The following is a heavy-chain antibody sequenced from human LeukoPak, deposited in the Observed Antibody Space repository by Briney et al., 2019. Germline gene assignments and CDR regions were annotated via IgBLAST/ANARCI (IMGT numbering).Heavy chain of an antibody. CDR3: ARHLRYCSGGSCYASGFDY. J-gene: IGHJ4*02. V-gene: IGHV4-61*02. CDR2: IYSSGST. D-gene: IGHD2-15*01. CDR1: GGSISSGSYY. Sequence: SETLSLTCTVSGGSISSGSYYWSWIRQPAGKGLEWIGRIYSSGSTNYNPSLKSRVTISLDTSKNQFSLKLSSVTAADTAVYYCARHLRYCSGGSCYASGFDYWGQGTLVTVSS.